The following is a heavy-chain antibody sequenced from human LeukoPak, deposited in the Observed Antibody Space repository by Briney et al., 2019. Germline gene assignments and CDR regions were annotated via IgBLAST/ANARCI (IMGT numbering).Heavy chain of an antibody. J-gene: IGHJ5*02. CDR2: INWNGGST. Sequence: GGSLRLSCADSGFTFDDYGMSWVRQAPGKGLEWVSDINWNGGSTDYADSVKGRFTISRDNAKNSLYLHMSSLRDEDTAFYYCARRHTTNWYNWFDPWGQGTLVIVSS. CDR1: GFTFDDYG. V-gene: IGHV3-20*04. D-gene: IGHD1-1*01. CDR3: ARRHTTNWYNWFDP.